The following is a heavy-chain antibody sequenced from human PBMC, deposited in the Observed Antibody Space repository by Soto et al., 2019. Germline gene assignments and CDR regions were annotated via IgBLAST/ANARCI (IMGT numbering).Heavy chain of an antibody. J-gene: IGHJ4*02. Sequence: PSETLSLTCAVSGGSISSSNWWSWVRQPPGKGLEWIGEIYHSGSTNYNPSLKSQVTISVDKSKNQFSLKLSFVTAADTAVYYCARAAMGGSSWPFDYWGQGTLVTVSS. D-gene: IGHD6-13*01. CDR1: GGSISSSNW. CDR3: ARAAMGGSSWPFDY. CDR2: IYHSGST. V-gene: IGHV4-4*02.